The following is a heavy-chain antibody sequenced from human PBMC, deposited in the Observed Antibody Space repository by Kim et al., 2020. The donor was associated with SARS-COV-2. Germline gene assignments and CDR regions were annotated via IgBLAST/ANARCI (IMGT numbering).Heavy chain of an antibody. CDR1: GFTFSGYG. D-gene: IGHD6-13*01. J-gene: IGHJ6*04. CDR3: ARVIGMAAVGAGLMDF. Sequence: GGSLRLSCAASGFTFSGYGMNWVRQAPGKGLEWVSFIGDDGSNKYYADAVKGRFTISRDNAENTLYLQMNNLRAEDTAVYYCARVIGMAAVGAGLMDFWGEGPTLTVSS. V-gene: IGHV3-30*02. CDR2: IGDDGSNK.